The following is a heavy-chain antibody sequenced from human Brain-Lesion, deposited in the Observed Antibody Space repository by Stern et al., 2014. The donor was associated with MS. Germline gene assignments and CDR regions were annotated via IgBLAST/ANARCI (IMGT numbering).Heavy chain of an antibody. J-gene: IGHJ5*02. D-gene: IGHD2/OR15-2a*01. CDR2: ISSDGSNK. CDR1: GFTFGSCA. V-gene: IGHV3-30*18. CDR3: AKDRQYLTYFFDH. Sequence: VQLVESGGGVVKPGRPLRLSCEASGFTFGSCAMHWVRQAPGKGLEWVAGISSDGSNKYYADSVKGRFAISRDNSQNTLYMQMSSLRPEDTAVYYCAKDRQYLTYFFDHWGQGSLVTVSS.